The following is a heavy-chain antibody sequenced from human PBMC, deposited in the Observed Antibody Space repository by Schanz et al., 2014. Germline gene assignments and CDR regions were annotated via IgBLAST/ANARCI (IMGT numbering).Heavy chain of an antibody. CDR2: ISANDYDT. V-gene: IGHV3-23*04. J-gene: IGHJ6*02. D-gene: IGHD3-10*01. CDR3: ARGHYGLDV. Sequence: EVFLVESGGGLVQPGGSLRLSCAASGFAFSSFALSWVRQSPGKGLEWVSAISANDYDTYYAPSVKGRFTVSRDNSKNTVYLQMNSLRDEDTAVYYCARGHYGLDVWGPGTSVTVSS. CDR1: GFAFSSFA.